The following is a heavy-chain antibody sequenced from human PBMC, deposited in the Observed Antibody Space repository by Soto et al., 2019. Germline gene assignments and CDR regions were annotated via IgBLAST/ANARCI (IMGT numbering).Heavy chain of an antibody. Sequence: SETLSLTCTVSGGSISSGGYYWSWIRQHPGKGLEWIGYIYYSGSTYYNPSLKSRVTISVDTSKNQFSLKLSSVTAADTAVYYCARGLGIETPPLDYWGQGTLVTVSP. D-gene: IGHD3-16*01. CDR3: ARGLGIETPPLDY. J-gene: IGHJ4*02. CDR2: IYYSGST. CDR1: GGSISSGGYY. V-gene: IGHV4-31*03.